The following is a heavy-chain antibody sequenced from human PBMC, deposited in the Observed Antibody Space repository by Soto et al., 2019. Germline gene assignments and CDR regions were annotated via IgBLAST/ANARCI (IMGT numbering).Heavy chain of an antibody. V-gene: IGHV4-34*01. CDR1: GGSFSGYY. D-gene: IGHD3-10*01. CDR2: INHSGST. Sequence: TSETLSLTCAVYGGSFSGYYWSWIRQPPGKGLEWIGEINHSGSTNYNPSLKSRVAISVDTSKNQFSLKLSSVTAADTAVYYCARVFGRRRPLDVWGQGTTVTVSS. J-gene: IGHJ6*02. CDR3: ARVFGRRRPLDV.